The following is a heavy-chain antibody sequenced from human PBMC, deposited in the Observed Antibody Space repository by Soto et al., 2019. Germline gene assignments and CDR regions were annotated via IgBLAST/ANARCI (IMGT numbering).Heavy chain of an antibody. CDR1: GFTFSSYG. J-gene: IGHJ4*02. CDR3: APLRGAEGNFDY. CDR2: ISYDGSNK. Sequence: QVQLVESGGGVVQPGRSLRLSCAASGFTFSSYGMHWVRQAPGKGLEWVAVISYDGSNKYYADSVKGRFTISRDNSKNTLYLQMNSLRAEATAVYYCAPLRGAEGNFDYWGQGTLVTVSS. D-gene: IGHD1-26*01. V-gene: IGHV3-30*03.